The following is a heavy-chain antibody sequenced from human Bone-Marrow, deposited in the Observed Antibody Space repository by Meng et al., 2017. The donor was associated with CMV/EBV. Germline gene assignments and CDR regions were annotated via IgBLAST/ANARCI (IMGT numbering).Heavy chain of an antibody. J-gene: IGHJ6*02. V-gene: IGHV1-8*03. D-gene: IGHD2-2*01. CDR2: MNPNSGNT. Sequence: VKVSCKASGYTFTSYDINWVRQATGQGLEWMGWMNPNSGNTGYAQKFQGRVTITRNTSISTAYMELSSLRSEDTAVYYCARLHYQLLLGWRGYYYGMDVWGQGTTVTVSS. CDR3: ARLHYQLLLGWRGYYYGMDV. CDR1: GYTFTSYD.